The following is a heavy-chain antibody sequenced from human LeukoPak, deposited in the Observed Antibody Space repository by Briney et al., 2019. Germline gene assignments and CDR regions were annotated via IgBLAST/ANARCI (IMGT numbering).Heavy chain of an antibody. CDR2: IHYSGST. Sequence: SETLSLTCTVSGGSISSYYWSWIRQPPGKGLDWIGYIHYSGSTNYNPSLKSRVTISIDTYKKQISLKLTPVTAADTAVYYCAAAVGQLDYWGQGTLVTVSS. J-gene: IGHJ4*02. CDR3: AAAVGQLDY. V-gene: IGHV4-59*01. CDR1: GGSISSYY. D-gene: IGHD6-13*01.